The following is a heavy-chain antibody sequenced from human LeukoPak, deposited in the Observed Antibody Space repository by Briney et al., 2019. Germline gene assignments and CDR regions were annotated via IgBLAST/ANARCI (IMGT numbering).Heavy chain of an antibody. CDR2: IYHSGST. CDR1: GGSVSSGSYY. D-gene: IGHD4-23*01. J-gene: IGHJ5*02. V-gene: IGHV4-61*01. CDR3: ARVVYGGNWFDP. Sequence: SETLSLTCTVSGGSVSSGSYYWSWIRQPPGKGLEWLGYIYHSGSTNYNPSLKSRLTISVDTSKSQFSLNLSSVTAADTAVYYCARVVYGGNWFDPWGQGTLATVSS.